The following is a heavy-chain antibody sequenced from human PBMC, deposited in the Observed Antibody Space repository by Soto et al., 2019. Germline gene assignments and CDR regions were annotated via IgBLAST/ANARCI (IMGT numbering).Heavy chain of an antibody. J-gene: IGHJ6*02. CDR1: GYTFTSYG. D-gene: IGHD1-26*01. CDR2: ISAYNGNT. Sequence: VASVKVSCKAPGYTFTSYGISWVRQAPGQGLEWMGWISAYNGNTNYAQKFQGRVTMTEDTSTDTAYMELSSLRSEDTAVYYCATEGRPSSGSYFYYYYGMDVWGQGTTVTVSS. CDR3: ATEGRPSSGSYFYYYYGMDV. V-gene: IGHV1-18*01.